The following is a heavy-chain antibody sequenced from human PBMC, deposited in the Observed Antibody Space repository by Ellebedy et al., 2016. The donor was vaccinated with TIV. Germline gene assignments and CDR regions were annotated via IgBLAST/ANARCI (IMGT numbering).Heavy chain of an antibody. CDR2: LTADGRST. J-gene: IGHJ4*02. CDR3: RPGHYSDA. CDR1: GLSLSNSF. V-gene: IGHV3-23*01. Sequence: GGSLRLSXAASGLSLSNSFMSWIRQAPGKGLEWVSTLTADGRSTYFADSVKGRFTISRNNSKNTVYLQMNSLRSEDTAVYYSRPGHYSDAWGQGTLVTVSS.